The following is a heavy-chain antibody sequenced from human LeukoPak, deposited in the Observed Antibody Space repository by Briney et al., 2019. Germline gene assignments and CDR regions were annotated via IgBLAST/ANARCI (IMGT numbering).Heavy chain of an antibody. J-gene: IGHJ6*04. V-gene: IGHV3-23*01. CDR3: AKVDSTTLHYWYAMHV. CDR2: ISDGGVNT. CDR1: GFTFGTYA. D-gene: IGHD3/OR15-3a*01. Sequence: PGGSLRLSCAASGFTFGTYAMNWVRQAPGKGLEWVSGISDGGVNTYYVDSVKGRFTISRDNSKNAVYLQMNSLRSEDSAVYYWAKVDSTTLHYWYAMHVWGKGTSVTVS.